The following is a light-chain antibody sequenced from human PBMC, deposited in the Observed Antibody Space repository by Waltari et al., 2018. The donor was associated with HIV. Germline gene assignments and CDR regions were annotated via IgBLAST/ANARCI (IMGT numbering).Light chain of an antibody. Sequence: SVLMQPPSVSGAPGQRVTISCTGTTSNIGSNHDVPWYQHFQGTAPKLLIYGDSIRPSGVPDRFSGSKAGTSASLAITGLQAEDEGYYYCQSYDNTLSGSRVFGGGTKVTVL. CDR1: TSNIGSNHD. CDR2: GDS. V-gene: IGLV1-40*01. CDR3: QSYDNTLSGSRV. J-gene: IGLJ3*02.